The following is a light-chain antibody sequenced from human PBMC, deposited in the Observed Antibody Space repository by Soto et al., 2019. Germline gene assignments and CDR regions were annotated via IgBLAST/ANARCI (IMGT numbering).Light chain of an antibody. CDR2: GAS. V-gene: IGKV3-15*01. CDR3: QQYNNWPRT. J-gene: IGKJ1*01. Sequence: VMAQSPSTLSVSPGERATLSCRASQSVSSDLAWYHQKPGQAPRLLIYGASTRATGIPARFSGSGSGTEFTLTINSLQSEDFAVYYCQQYNNWPRTFRQGTKV. CDR1: QSVSSD.